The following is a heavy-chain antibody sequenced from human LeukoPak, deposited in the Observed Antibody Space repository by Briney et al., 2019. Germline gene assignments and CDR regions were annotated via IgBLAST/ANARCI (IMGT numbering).Heavy chain of an antibody. V-gene: IGHV4-39*07. D-gene: IGHD3-22*01. CDR2: IYYSGST. CDR3: ARGPGYDSSGYFPNAFDI. Sequence: SETLSLTCTVSGGSISSSSYYWGWIRQPPGKGLEWIGSIYYSGSTYYNPSLKSRVTISVDKSKNQFSLKLSSVTAADTAVYYCARGPGYDSSGYFPNAFDIWGQGTMVTVSS. CDR1: GGSISSSSYY. J-gene: IGHJ3*02.